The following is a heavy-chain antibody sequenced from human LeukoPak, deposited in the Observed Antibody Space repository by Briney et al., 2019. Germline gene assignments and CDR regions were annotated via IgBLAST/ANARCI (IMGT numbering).Heavy chain of an antibody. Sequence: PGGSLRLSCAASGFTFSSYGMSWVRQAPGKGLEWVSAISGSGGSTYYADSVKGRFTISRDNSKNTLYLQMNSLRAEDTAVYYCASKRRHYYGSGSYSDYWGQGTLVTASS. CDR1: GFTFSSYG. CDR2: ISGSGGST. V-gene: IGHV3-23*01. CDR3: ASKRRHYYGSGSYSDY. J-gene: IGHJ4*02. D-gene: IGHD3-10*01.